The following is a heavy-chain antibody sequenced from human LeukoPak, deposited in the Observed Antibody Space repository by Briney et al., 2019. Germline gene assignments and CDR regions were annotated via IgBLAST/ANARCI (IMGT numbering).Heavy chain of an antibody. CDR3: ARLTTVTFYWFDP. Sequence: PSETLSLTCTVSGGSISSSNYYWGWIRQPPGKGLEWIGSIYYSGNTYYNPSLKSRVTISVDTSKNQFSLKLTSVTAADTAVYYCARLTTVTFYWFDPWGQGTLVTVSS. J-gene: IGHJ5*02. D-gene: IGHD4-17*01. V-gene: IGHV4-39*01. CDR2: IYYSGNT. CDR1: GGSISSSNYY.